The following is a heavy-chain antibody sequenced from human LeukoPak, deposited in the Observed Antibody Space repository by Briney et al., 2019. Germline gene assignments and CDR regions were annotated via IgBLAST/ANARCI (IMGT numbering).Heavy chain of an antibody. J-gene: IGHJ4*02. D-gene: IGHD3-3*02. CDR2: IYSGGST. CDR3: ARDHSF. V-gene: IGHV3-53*01. CDR1: GFTFSTYA. Sequence: GGSLRLSCAASGFTFSTYAMHWVRQAPGKGLEWVSVIYSGGSTYYADSVKGRFTISRDNSKNTLYLQMNSLRAEDTAVYYCARDHSFWGQGTLVTVSS.